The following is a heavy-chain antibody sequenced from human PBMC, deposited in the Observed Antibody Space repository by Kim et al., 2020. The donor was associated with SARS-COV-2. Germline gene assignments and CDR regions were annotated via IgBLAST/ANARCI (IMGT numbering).Heavy chain of an antibody. CDR2: IIPIFGTA. D-gene: IGHD6-13*01. V-gene: IGHV1-69*13. J-gene: IGHJ4*02. CDR1: GGTFSSYA. CDR3: ARDNIAAAGIFDY. Sequence: SVKVSCKASGGTFSSYAISWVRQAPGQGLESMGGIIPIFGTANYAQKFQGRVTITADESTSTAYMELSSLRSEDTAVYYCARDNIAAAGIFDYWGQGTLVTVSS.